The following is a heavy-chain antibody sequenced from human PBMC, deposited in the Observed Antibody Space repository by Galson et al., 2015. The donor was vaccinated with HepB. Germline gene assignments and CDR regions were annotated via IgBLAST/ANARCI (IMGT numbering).Heavy chain of an antibody. CDR3: AQDLHYEYGSGSYFVGMNA. J-gene: IGHJ6*01. D-gene: IGHD3-10*01. CDR1: GFTFEDYA. Sequence: SLRLSCAASGFTFEDYAMHWVRQVPGKGLEWVAGMSWTSDFTGYADSVRGRLTISRDNAKYSLYLQMKSLRTEDTALYYCAQDLHYEYGSGSYFVGMNAWGQGTTVPVSA. CDR2: MSWTSDFT. V-gene: IGHV3-9*01.